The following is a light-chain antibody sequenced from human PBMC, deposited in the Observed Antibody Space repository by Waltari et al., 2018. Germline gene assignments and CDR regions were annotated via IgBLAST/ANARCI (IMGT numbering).Light chain of an antibody. CDR2: RNN. Sequence: SVSTTPPSASGTPGQRVTIACSDSSPHIGSKTAHSYQQLPGTAPNLLIDRNNQRPPGSPDRFSCSKSGTSASLAISGLQSEDEADYYCAVWDDSLGGAVFGGGTHLTVL. CDR3: AVWDDSLGGAV. J-gene: IGLJ7*01. V-gene: IGLV1-44*01. CDR1: SPHIGSKT.